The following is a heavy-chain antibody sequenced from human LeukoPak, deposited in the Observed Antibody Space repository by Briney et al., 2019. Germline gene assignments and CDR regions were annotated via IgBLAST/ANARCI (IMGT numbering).Heavy chain of an antibody. Sequence: GGSLRLSCAASGFTFSSYAMSWVRQAPGKGLEWVSAISGSGGSTYYADSVKGRFTISRDNSKNTLYLQMNSLRAEDTAVYYCAKVPEIWFGEFSWFDPWGQGTLVTVSS. J-gene: IGHJ5*02. CDR2: ISGSGGST. CDR1: GFTFSSYA. D-gene: IGHD3-10*01. CDR3: AKVPEIWFGEFSWFDP. V-gene: IGHV3-23*01.